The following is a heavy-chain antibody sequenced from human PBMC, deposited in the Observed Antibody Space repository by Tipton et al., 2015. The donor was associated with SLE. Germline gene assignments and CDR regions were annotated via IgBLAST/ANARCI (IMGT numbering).Heavy chain of an antibody. J-gene: IGHJ4*02. Sequence: TLSLTCTVSGGSISSSSYYWGWIRQPPGKGLEWIGSIYYSGSTYYNPSLKSRVTISVDTSKNQFSLKLSSVTAADTAVYYCARHTDYGGNSDSFDYWGQGTLVTASS. D-gene: IGHD4-23*01. CDR2: IYYSGST. CDR3: ARHTDYGGNSDSFDY. V-gene: IGHV4-39*01. CDR1: GGSISSSSYY.